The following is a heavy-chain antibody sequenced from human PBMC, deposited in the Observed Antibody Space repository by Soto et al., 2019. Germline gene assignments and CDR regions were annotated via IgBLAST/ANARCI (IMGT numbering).Heavy chain of an antibody. CDR1: GFTFSTYS. CDR2: ISGPSSSI. Sequence: EVQMVESGGGLVQPGGSLRLSCAASGFTFSTYSMNWVRQAPGKGLEWVSYISGPSSSIYYADSIKGRFTISRDNAKRALYLQMNCPRDEDTAVYYCARVLSFPVTRHGMVVWGQGSTVTVSS. CDR3: ARVLSFPVTRHGMVV. D-gene: IGHD4-17*01. V-gene: IGHV3-48*02. J-gene: IGHJ6*02.